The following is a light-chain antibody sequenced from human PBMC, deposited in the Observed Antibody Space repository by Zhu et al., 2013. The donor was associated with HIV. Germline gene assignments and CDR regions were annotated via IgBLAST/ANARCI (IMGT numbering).Light chain of an antibody. CDR1: HSLLHTDGKTY. J-gene: IGKJ4*01. V-gene: IGKV2-29*03. CDR2: ETS. CDR3: LQGVHFPT. Sequence: IVMTQTPVSLSVAAGQTASMSCKSSHSLLHTDGKTYLHWYVQRPGQSPQLLIYETSRRFSGVSDRFTGSGSGTDFTLTISRLEADDVGTYYCLQGVHFPTFGGGTKVEIK.